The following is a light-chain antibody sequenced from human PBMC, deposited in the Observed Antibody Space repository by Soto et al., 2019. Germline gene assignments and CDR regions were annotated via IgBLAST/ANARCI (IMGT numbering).Light chain of an antibody. Sequence: EIVLTHSPDTLSLSPGERATLSCRASLTVTNNYLAWYQQKAGQAPRLVIYDASTMATGIPDRFSASGSGTDFTLTISRLEPEDFAVYFCQQYASAPLTFGQGTKVEV. CDR2: DAS. CDR3: QQYASAPLT. CDR1: LTVTNNY. J-gene: IGKJ1*01. V-gene: IGKV3-20*01.